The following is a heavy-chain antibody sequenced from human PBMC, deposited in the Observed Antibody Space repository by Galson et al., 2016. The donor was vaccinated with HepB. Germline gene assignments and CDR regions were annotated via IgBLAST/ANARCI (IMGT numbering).Heavy chain of an antibody. CDR2: IYYIMST. J-gene: IGHJ4*02. CDR1: GGSISSFY. Sequence: SETLSLTCTVSGGSISSFYWSWIRQPPGEGLEWIGYIYYIMSTNYNPSLKSRVTISVDTSKNQFSLKLSSVTAADTAVYYCARIYEYCSSTNCYDYWGQGTLVTVS. CDR3: ARIYEYCSSTNCYDY. D-gene: IGHD2-2*01. V-gene: IGHV4-59*12.